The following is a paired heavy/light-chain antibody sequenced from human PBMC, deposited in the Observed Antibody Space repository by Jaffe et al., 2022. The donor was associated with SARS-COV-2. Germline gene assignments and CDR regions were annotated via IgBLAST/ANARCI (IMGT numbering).Heavy chain of an antibody. CDR1: RFTVSSNH. V-gene: IGHV3-53*01. CDR2: IYSGGNA. CDR3: ARQGPGIEDYFDY. J-gene: IGHJ4*02. D-gene: IGHD6-13*01. Sequence: EVQLVESGGGLVQPGGSLRLSCAASRFTVSSNHMSWVRQAPGKGLEWISIIYSGGNAFYADSVKGRFTISRDNSNNTLYLQMNSLRVEDTAVYYCARQGPGIEDYFDYWGQGILVTVSS.
Light chain of an antibody. Sequence: DIRMTQSPSSLSASVGDRVTISCRASQPISIYLNWYQQRPGKAPKLLIYGASTLESGVPSRFSASGSGTDFTLTISSLQPEDFATYSCQQSYSTPRTFGQGTKVEIK. CDR2: GAS. CDR3: QQSYSTPRT. J-gene: IGKJ1*01. V-gene: IGKV1-39*01. CDR1: QPISIY.